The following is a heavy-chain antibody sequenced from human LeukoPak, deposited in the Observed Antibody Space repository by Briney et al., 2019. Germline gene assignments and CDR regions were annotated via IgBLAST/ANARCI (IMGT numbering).Heavy chain of an antibody. J-gene: IGHJ3*02. V-gene: IGHV4-4*02. D-gene: IGHD2-21*02. CDR1: GGSISSSNW. Sequence: SETLSLTCAVSGGSISSSNWWSWVRPPPGKGLEWIGEIYHRGSTNYNPSLKSRVTISVDTSKNQFSLKLSSVTAADTAVYYCARSLYCGGDCYSHDAFDIWGQGTMVTVSS. CDR3: ARSLYCGGDCYSHDAFDI. CDR2: IYHRGST.